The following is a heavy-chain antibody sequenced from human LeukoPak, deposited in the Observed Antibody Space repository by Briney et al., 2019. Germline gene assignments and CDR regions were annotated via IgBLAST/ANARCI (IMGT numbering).Heavy chain of an antibody. D-gene: IGHD6-6*01. CDR1: GGSISSGGYY. V-gene: IGHV4-31*03. CDR2: IYYSGST. J-gene: IGHJ4*02. Sequence: PSQTLSLTCTVSGGSISSGGYYWSWIRQHPGKGLEWIGYIYYSGSTYYNPSLKSRVTISVDTSKNQFSLKLSSVTAADTAVYYCARDRQDSSSSPGGYWGQGTPVTVSS. CDR3: ARDRQDSSSSPGGY.